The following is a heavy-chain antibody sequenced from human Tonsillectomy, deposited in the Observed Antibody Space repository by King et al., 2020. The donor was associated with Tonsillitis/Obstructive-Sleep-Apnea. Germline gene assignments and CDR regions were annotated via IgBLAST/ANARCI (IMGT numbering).Heavy chain of an antibody. CDR3: ARDFSATNDCGMDV. D-gene: IGHD5-12*01. V-gene: IGHV3-30*04. CDR2: ISYDGSNK. CDR1: GFTFSTYA. J-gene: IGHJ6*02. Sequence: VQLVESGGGVVQPGRSLRLSCAASGFTFSTYAIHWVRQAPGKGLEWVSLISYDGSNKYYADSVKGRFTISRDNSKNTLYLQMNSLRAEDTAVYYCARDFSATNDCGMDVWGQGTTVTVSS.